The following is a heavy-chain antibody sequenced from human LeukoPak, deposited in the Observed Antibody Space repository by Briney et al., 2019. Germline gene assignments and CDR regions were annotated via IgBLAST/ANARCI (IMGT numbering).Heavy chain of an antibody. V-gene: IGHV4-39*02. Sequence: SETLSPTCIVSGASISSGAYYCAWLRQPPGKGLEWIGSIYSTGSTYRNPSLKSRVTISIDPSKNQFSLKLNSVTAADTAVFYCAREPITSGGNDAFDIWGQGTMVTVSS. J-gene: IGHJ3*02. CDR3: AREPITSGGNDAFDI. D-gene: IGHD3-16*01. CDR1: GASISSGAYY. CDR2: IYSTGST.